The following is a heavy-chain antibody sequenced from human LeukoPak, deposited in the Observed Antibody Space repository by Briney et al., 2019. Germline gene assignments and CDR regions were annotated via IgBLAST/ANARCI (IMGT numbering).Heavy chain of an antibody. Sequence: GGSLRLSCAASGFTFSDYYMSWIRQAPGKGLEWVSYISRSAGTIYYGDSVKGRFTISRDNAKNSLYLQMNSLRAEDTAVYYCAKVLLGPNYYYYYMDVWGKGTTVTVSS. CDR3: AKVLLGPNYYYYYMDV. D-gene: IGHD3-10*01. V-gene: IGHV3-11*01. CDR1: GFTFSDYY. J-gene: IGHJ6*03. CDR2: ISRSAGTI.